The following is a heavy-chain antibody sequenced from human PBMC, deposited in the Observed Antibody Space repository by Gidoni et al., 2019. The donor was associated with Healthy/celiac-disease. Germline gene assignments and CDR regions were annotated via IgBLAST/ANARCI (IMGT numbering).Heavy chain of an antibody. CDR3: AKDERGYYDSSGYYYRHWYFDL. CDR2: ISGSGCST. V-gene: IGHV3-23*04. J-gene: IGHJ2*01. D-gene: IGHD3-22*01. CDR1: GFTFSSYA. Sequence: EVQLVESGGGLVQPGGSLRLSCAASGFTFSSYAMSWVRQAPGKGLEWASAISGSGCSTYYADSVKGRFTISRDNSKNTLYLQMNSLRAEDTAVYYCAKDERGYYDSSGYYYRHWYFDLWGRGTLVTVSS.